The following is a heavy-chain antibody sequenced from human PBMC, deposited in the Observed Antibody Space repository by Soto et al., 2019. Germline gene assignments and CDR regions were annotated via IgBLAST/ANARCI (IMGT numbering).Heavy chain of an antibody. CDR3: VVVVAASLG. J-gene: IGHJ4*02. CDR2: FDPEDGET. Sequence: ASVKVSCKVSGYTLTELSMHWVRQAPGKGLEWMGGFDPEDGETIYAQKFQGRVTMTADTSTSTAYMELRSLRSEDTAVYYCVVVVAASLGWGQGTLVTFSS. V-gene: IGHV1-24*01. CDR1: GYTLTELS. D-gene: IGHD2-15*01.